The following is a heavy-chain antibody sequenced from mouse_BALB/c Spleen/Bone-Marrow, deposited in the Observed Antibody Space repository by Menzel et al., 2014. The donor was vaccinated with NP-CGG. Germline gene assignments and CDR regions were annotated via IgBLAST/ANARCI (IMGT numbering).Heavy chain of an antibody. Sequence: VKLMESGPELVRPGVSVKISCKGSGYTFTDYAMHWVKQSHAKGLEWIGVISTYSGNTNYNQKFKGKATMTVDKSSSTAYMELARLTSEDSAIYYCASYGSSYYAMDYWGQGTSVTVSS. D-gene: IGHD1-1*01. CDR1: GYTFTDYA. CDR3: ASYGSSYYAMDY. J-gene: IGHJ4*01. V-gene: IGHV1-67*01. CDR2: ISTYSGNT.